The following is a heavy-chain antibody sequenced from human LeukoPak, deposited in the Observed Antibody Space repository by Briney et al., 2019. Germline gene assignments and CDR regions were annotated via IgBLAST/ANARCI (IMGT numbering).Heavy chain of an antibody. CDR3: AKSNGYGLIDI. J-gene: IGHJ3*02. CDR2: ISSDGSHK. CDR1: GFTFSGYG. Sequence: GGSRRLSWAAAGFTFSGYGMDWVRQAPGKGLEWVAIISSDGSHKYYAASVKGRFTISRDNSKNTLYLQMHSLRAEDTAVYYCAKSNGYGLIDIWGQGTMVTVSS. V-gene: IGHV3-30*18. D-gene: IGHD3-10*01.